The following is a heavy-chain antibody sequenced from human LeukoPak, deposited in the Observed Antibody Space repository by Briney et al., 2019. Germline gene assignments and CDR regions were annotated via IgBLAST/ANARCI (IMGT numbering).Heavy chain of an antibody. Sequence: SETLSLTCTVSGGSISSYYWSWIRQPLGKGLEWIGYIYYSGSTNYNPSLKSRVTISVDTSKNQFSLKLSSVTAADTAVYYCARDAPTAAGTYYYGMDVWGKGTTVTVSS. CDR1: GGSISSYY. CDR3: ARDAPTAAGTYYYGMDV. V-gene: IGHV4-59*01. J-gene: IGHJ6*04. D-gene: IGHD6-13*01. CDR2: IYYSGST.